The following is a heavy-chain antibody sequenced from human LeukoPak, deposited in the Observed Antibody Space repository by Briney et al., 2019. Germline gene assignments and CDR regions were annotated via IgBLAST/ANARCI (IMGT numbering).Heavy chain of an antibody. V-gene: IGHV3-23*01. CDR2: VTGSGDST. J-gene: IGHJ4*02. CDR1: GFIFSSYA. CDR3: AKARLVRGVIMTPFYFDY. D-gene: IGHD3-10*01. Sequence: PGGSLRLSCAASGFIFSSYAMSWVRQAPGKGLEWVSDVTGSGDSTYYADSVKGRLTVSRDNSKNTLYLRMNSLRAEDTAVYYCAKARLVRGVIMTPFYFDYWGQGTLVTLSS.